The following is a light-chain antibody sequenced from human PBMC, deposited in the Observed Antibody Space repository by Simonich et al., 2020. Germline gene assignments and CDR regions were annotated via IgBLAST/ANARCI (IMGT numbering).Light chain of an antibody. CDR3: CSYAGSSTWV. V-gene: IGLV2-23*01. Sequence: QSALTQPASVSGSPGQSIPISCTGTSSDVGSNNLFSWYQQHPGKAPKLTIYEGSKRPSGVSNRFSGSKSGNTASLTISGLQAEDEADYYCCSYAGSSTWVFGGGTKLTVL. CDR1: SSDVGSNNL. J-gene: IGLJ3*02. CDR2: EGS.